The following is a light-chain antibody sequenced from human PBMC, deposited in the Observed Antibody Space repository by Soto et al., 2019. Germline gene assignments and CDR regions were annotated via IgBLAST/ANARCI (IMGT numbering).Light chain of an antibody. V-gene: IGKV3-15*01. Sequence: EIVRTQSHASLSVSPLDEVSLXCRASQSVSSNLAWYQQKPGQTPRLLIYGASTRATGVPPRFSGSRSGTEFTPTISSLQSEDFAVYYCQQYYNWPPYTFGQGTKVDIK. CDR3: QQYYNWPPYT. J-gene: IGKJ2*01. CDR1: QSVSSN. CDR2: GAS.